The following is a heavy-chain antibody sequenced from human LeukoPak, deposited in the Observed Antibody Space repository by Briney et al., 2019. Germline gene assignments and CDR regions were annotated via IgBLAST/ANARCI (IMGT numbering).Heavy chain of an antibody. CDR3: ARHGRPTVTRYYSWFDP. V-gene: IGHV4-39*01. CDR2: ICYSGST. J-gene: IGHJ5*02. D-gene: IGHD4-17*01. CDR1: GVSISSSSYF. Sequence: SETLSLTCTVSGVSISSSSYFWGSIRQPPGRVLWLIGSICYSGSTNYNPSLKSRVTISVDTSKNQFSLKLSSVTAADTAVYYCARHGRPTVTRYYSWFDPWGQGTLVTVSS.